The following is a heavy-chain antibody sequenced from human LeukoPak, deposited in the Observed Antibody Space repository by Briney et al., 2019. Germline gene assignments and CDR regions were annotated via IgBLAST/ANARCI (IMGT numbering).Heavy chain of an antibody. V-gene: IGHV3-53*01. CDR1: GLTVSNNY. Sequence: PGGSLRLSCAASGLTVSNNYMKWVRQAPGQELAWVSLIYSGGSTYYADSVKGRFTISRDTPKNTVYLQMNSLRAEDTAVYYCARDRHCSGGTCSGLWGQGTLVTVSS. D-gene: IGHD2-15*01. J-gene: IGHJ4*02. CDR3: ARDRHCSGGTCSGL. CDR2: IYSGGST.